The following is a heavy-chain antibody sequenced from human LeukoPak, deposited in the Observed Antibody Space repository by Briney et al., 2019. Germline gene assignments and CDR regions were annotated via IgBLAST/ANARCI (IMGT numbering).Heavy chain of an antibody. V-gene: IGHV3-74*01. CDR1: GFTFSSYW. CDR2: INSDGSRT. D-gene: IGHD5-18*01. J-gene: IGHJ4*02. Sequence: PGGSLRLSCAASGFTFSSYWMHWVRQAPGKGLVWVSNINSDGSRTNYADSVRGRFTISRDNAKNTLYLQMNSLRAEDTAVYYYTRATWDTGNPFDYWGQGTLVTVSS. CDR3: TRATWDTGNPFDY.